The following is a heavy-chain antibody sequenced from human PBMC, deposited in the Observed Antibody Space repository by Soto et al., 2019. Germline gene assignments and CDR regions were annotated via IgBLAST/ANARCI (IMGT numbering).Heavy chain of an antibody. V-gene: IGHV4-34*01. J-gene: IGHJ4*02. CDR3: ARGLTPYSSGWYDY. D-gene: IGHD6-19*01. Sequence: TLSLTCAVYGGSFSGYYWSWIRQPPGKGLEWIGEINHSGSTNYNPSLKSRVTISVDTSKNQFSLKLSSVTAADTAVYYCARGLTPYSSGWYDYWGQGTLVTVSS. CDR2: INHSGST. CDR1: GGSFSGYY.